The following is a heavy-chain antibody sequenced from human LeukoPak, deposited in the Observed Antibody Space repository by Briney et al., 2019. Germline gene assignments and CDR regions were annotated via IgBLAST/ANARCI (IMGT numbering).Heavy chain of an antibody. CDR2: IYPGDSDT. J-gene: IGHJ5*02. V-gene: IGHV5-51*01. D-gene: IGHD3-10*01. CDR3: ARDGGSGSYFTTPGWFDP. CDR1: GYSFTTYW. Sequence: GESLKISCKASGYSFTTYWIGWVRQMPGKGLEWVGIIYPGDSDTRYSPSFQGQVTISADKSISTAYLQWSSLKASDTAMYYCARDGGSGSYFTTPGWFDPWGQGTLVTVSS.